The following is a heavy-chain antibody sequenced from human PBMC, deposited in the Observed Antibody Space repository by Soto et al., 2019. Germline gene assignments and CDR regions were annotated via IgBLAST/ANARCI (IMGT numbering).Heavy chain of an antibody. CDR1: GFTFSSYS. CDR3: ARPERWFGEPYLALGLDV. J-gene: IGHJ6*04. CDR2: ISSSSSYI. Sequence: GGSLRLSCAASGFTFSSYSMNWVRQAPGKGLEWVSSISSSSSYIYYADSVKGRFTISRDNAKNSLYLQMNSLRAEDTAVYYCARPERWFGEPYLALGLDVWGKGTTVTVSS. D-gene: IGHD3-10*01. V-gene: IGHV3-21*01.